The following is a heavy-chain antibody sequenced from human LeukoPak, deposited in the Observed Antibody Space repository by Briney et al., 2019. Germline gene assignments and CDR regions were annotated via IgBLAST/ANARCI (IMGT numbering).Heavy chain of an antibody. CDR1: GFTFSSYA. CDR3: AKGEYQLIYGDY. Sequence: GGSLRLSCAASGFTFSSYAMIWVRQARGEGLEGVSAISGSGGSTYYADSVKRLFTISRGNSTKPLYLQTNSLRAEDTAVYYCAKGEYQLIYGDYWGQGTLVTVSS. J-gene: IGHJ4*02. D-gene: IGHD2-2*02. CDR2: ISGSGGST. V-gene: IGHV3-23*01.